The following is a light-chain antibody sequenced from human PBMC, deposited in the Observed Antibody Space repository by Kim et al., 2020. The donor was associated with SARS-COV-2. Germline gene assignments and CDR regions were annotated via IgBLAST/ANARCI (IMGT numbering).Light chain of an antibody. V-gene: IGKV4-1*01. J-gene: IGKJ2*01. CDR1: QSLLYAANNKDY. CDR2: WAS. Sequence: DIVMTQSPNSLAVALGERATIDCKSTQSLLYAANNKDYLAWYQKRPGQPPKLLIYWASTRESGIPDRFSGSGSGTDFTLTISNLQAEDVAVYYCQQYYTSPYTFGQGTKLEIK. CDR3: QQYYTSPYT.